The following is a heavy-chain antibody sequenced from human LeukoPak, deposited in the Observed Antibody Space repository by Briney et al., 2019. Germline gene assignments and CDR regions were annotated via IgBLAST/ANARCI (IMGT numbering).Heavy chain of an antibody. D-gene: IGHD6-19*01. CDR2: INHSGST. Sequence: SETLSLTCAVYGGSFSGYYWSWIRQPPGRGLEWIGEINHSGSTNYNPSLKSRVTISVDTSKNQFSLKLSSVTAADTAVYYCARGPSRYSSGWYGFDYWGQGTLVTVSS. CDR1: GGSFSGYY. CDR3: ARGPSRYSSGWYGFDY. V-gene: IGHV4-34*01. J-gene: IGHJ4*02.